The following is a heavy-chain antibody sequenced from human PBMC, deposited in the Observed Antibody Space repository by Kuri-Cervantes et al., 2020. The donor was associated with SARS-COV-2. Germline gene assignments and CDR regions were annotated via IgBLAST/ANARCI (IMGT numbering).Heavy chain of an antibody. CDR2: IYWNDDK. J-gene: IGHJ4*02. CDR3: AHSPPPPRKIITMVRGVINYFDY. CDR1: GFSLRTSGVG. D-gene: IGHD3-10*01. Sequence: SGPTLVKPTQTLTLTCTFSGFSLRTSGVGVGWIRQPPGKALEWLALIYWNDDKRYSPSLKSRLTITKDTSRNQVVLTMTSMDPVDTATYYCAHSPPPPRKIITMVRGVINYFDYWGQGTLVTVSS. V-gene: IGHV2-5*01.